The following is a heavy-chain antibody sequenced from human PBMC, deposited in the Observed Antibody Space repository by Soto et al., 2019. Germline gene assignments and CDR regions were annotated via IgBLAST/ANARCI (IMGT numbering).Heavy chain of an antibody. V-gene: IGHV3-23*01. J-gene: IGHJ6*02. CDR1: GFTFSSYA. Sequence: GGSLRLSCAASGFTFSSYAMSWVRQAPGKGLEWVSAISGSGGSTYYADSVKGRFTISRDNSKNTLYLQMNSLRAEDTAVYYCARHSGYSSGWYGGGPYYYGMDVWGQGTTVTVSS. CDR3: ARHSGYSSGWYGGGPYYYGMDV. CDR2: ISGSGGST. D-gene: IGHD6-19*01.